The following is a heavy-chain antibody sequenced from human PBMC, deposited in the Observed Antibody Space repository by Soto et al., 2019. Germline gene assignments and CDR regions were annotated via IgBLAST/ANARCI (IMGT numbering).Heavy chain of an antibody. V-gene: IGHV4-34*01. CDR1: GGSFSDYI. Sequence: QVQLQQSGAGLLKPSETLSLTCDVYGGSFSDYIWTWIRQTPGKGLQWIGQINHSGSANYNPSLTRRVPISVPTSSSQFSLELSSVTAADTAVYYCARGLISGSHYSGGWYYFDSWGQGTQVTVSS. CDR2: INHSGSA. J-gene: IGHJ4*02. D-gene: IGHD1-26*01. CDR3: ARGLISGSHYSGGWYYFDS.